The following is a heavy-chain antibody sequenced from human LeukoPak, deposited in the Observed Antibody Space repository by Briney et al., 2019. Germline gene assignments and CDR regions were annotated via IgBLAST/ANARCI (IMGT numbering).Heavy chain of an antibody. CDR2: IASGFQI. CDR1: GFTLGSHD. Sequence: PGGSLRLSCTASGFTLGSHDMHWVRQTTGEGLQWVAAIASGFQIFYAGSVKDRFTVSREDAKKSLYLQMNSPRAGDTAVYYCVREARGYHYTYFDYWGQGTLVTVSS. CDR3: VREARGYHYTYFDY. D-gene: IGHD5-18*01. J-gene: IGHJ4*02. V-gene: IGHV3-13*01.